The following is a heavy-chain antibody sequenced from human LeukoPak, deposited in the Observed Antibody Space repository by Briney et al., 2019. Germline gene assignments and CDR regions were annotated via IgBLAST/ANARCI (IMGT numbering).Heavy chain of an antibody. CDR3: ARDGVVGATRGDY. CDR1: GYSFTDYY. Sequence: GASVKVSCKASGYSFTDYYINWVRQAPGQGLEWMGWINPNSGGTNYAQKFQGRVTMTRDTSISTAYMELSRLRSDDTAVYYCARDGVVGATRGDYWGQGTLVTVSS. D-gene: IGHD1-26*01. CDR2: INPNSGGT. V-gene: IGHV1-2*02. J-gene: IGHJ4*02.